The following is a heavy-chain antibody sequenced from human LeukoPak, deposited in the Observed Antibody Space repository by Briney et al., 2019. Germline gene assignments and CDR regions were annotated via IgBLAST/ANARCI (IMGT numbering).Heavy chain of an antibody. CDR3: ARHRRIMVVNGEFDY. J-gene: IGHJ4*02. Sequence: PSETLSLTCTVSGGSISGYYWSWFRQPPGKGLEWIGYIYYTGSTNYNPSLKTRVTISTDTSKNQFSLKLSSVTAADTAVYYCARHRRIMVVNGEFDYWGQGTLVTVSS. CDR1: GGSISGYY. CDR2: IYYTGST. D-gene: IGHD2-21*01. V-gene: IGHV4-59*01.